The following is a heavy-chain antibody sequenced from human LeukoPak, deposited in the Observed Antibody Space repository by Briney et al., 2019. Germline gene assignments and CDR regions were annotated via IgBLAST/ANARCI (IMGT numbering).Heavy chain of an antibody. CDR3: ARNPAGIGDY. Sequence: GGSLRLSCAASGFTFSSYSMNWVRQAPGKGLEWVSSISSSSSYIYYADSVKGRFTISRDNAENSLYLQMNSLRDEDTAVYYCARNPAGIGDYWGQGTLVTVSS. V-gene: IGHV3-21*01. D-gene: IGHD1-26*01. CDR2: ISSSSSYI. CDR1: GFTFSSYS. J-gene: IGHJ4*02.